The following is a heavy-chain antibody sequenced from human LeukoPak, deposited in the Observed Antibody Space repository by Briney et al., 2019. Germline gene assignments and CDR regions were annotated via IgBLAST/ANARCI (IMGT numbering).Heavy chain of an antibody. J-gene: IGHJ3*02. D-gene: IGHD5-12*01. CDR3: AKDPVPSGPDAFDI. Sequence: SETLSLTCTVSGGSISSYYWSWIRQPPGKGLEWIGYIYYSGSTNYNPSLKSRVTISVDTSKNQFSLKLSSVTAADTAVYYCAKDPVPSGPDAFDIWGQGTMVTVSS. V-gene: IGHV4-59*01. CDR1: GGSISSYY. CDR2: IYYSGST.